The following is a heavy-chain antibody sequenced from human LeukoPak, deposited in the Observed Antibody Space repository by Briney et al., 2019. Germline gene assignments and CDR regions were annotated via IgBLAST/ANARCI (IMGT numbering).Heavy chain of an antibody. V-gene: IGHV4-59*08. CDR3: ARTAAGSPGGFDY. J-gene: IGHJ4*02. CDR2: VDNRGST. D-gene: IGHD6-13*01. CDR1: GGSVSTDY. Sequence: SEPLSLTCTVSGGSVSTDYWNWIRQPPGKGLEWIGYVDNRGSTKYSPSLKSRVAISVDTSKNQFSLKLSSVTAADTAVYYCARTAAGSPGGFDYWGQGTLVTVSS.